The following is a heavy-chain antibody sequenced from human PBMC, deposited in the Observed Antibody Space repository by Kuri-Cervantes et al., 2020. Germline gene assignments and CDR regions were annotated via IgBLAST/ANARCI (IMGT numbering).Heavy chain of an antibody. V-gene: IGHV4-38-2*02. CDR2: IYHSGST. CDR1: GYSISSGYY. Sequence: SETLSLTCAVSGYSISSGYYWGWIRQPPGKGLEWIGSIYHSGSTYYNPSLKSRVTISVDTSKNQFSLKLSSVTAADTAVYYCAREFIGYCSSTSCPNWFDPWGQGTLVTVSS. D-gene: IGHD2-2*01. J-gene: IGHJ5*02. CDR3: AREFIGYCSSTSCPNWFDP.